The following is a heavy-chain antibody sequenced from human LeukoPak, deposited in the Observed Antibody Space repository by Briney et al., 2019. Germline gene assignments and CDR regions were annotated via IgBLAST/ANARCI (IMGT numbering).Heavy chain of an antibody. J-gene: IGHJ6*03. V-gene: IGHV1-46*02. D-gene: IGHD3-22*01. CDR3: ARSSGSYSSLFYMHV. CDR2: INPTGDPT. CDR1: GYTFNSYY. Sequence: ASVKVSCKTSGYTFNSYYMHWVRQAPGQGLEWVGIINPTGDPTTYAQKFQGRVTMTSDMSTSTVYMELSSLRSEDTAVYYCARSSGSYSSLFYMHVWGKGTTATVSS.